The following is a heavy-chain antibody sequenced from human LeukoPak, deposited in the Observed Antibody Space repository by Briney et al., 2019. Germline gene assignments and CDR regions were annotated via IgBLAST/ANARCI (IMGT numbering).Heavy chain of an antibody. V-gene: IGHV3-48*02. CDR3: ARDGKDIVVVPADIGDY. CDR1: GFTFSSYS. J-gene: IGHJ4*02. CDR2: ISSSSSTI. D-gene: IGHD2-2*01. Sequence: GGSLRLSCAASGFTFSSYSMNWVRQAPGKGLEWVSYISSSSSTIYYADSVKGRFTISRDNARNSLYLQMNSLRDEDTAVYYCARDGKDIVVVPADIGDYWGQGTLVTVSS.